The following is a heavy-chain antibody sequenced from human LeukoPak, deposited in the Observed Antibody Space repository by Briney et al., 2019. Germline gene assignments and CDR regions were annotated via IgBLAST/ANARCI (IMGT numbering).Heavy chain of an antibody. V-gene: IGHV1-8*01. CDR1: GYTFTNSD. D-gene: IGHD3-10*01. CDR2: MNPNSGDS. CDR3: ARSSPSGRNFDY. Sequence: ASVTVSCKPSGYTFTNSDINWLRQATGQGLDWMGWMNPNSGDSGNIQKFQGRVTMTRDTSINTAYMELSSLRSEDTAVYYCARSSPSGRNFDYWGQGTLVTVSS. J-gene: IGHJ4*02.